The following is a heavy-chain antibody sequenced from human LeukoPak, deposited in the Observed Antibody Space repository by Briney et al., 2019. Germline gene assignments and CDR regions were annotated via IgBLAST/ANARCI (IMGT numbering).Heavy chain of an antibody. CDR3: ARAVGPFDF. CDR1: GFSFDDYG. V-gene: IGHV3-20*04. CDR2: INWNGGST. Sequence: PGGSLRLSCAASGFSFDDYGMSWVRQPPGKGLECVSGINWNGGSTGYADSVKGRFTISRDNAKNSLYLQMNSLRAEDTAVYYCARAVGPFDFWGQGTMVTVSS. J-gene: IGHJ3*01.